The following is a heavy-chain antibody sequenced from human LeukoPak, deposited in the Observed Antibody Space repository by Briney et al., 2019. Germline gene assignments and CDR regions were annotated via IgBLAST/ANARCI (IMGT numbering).Heavy chain of an antibody. Sequence: SETLSLTCTVSGGSISSYYWNWIRQPPGKGLEWIGYIYYSGSTNYNPSLQSRVTISVDTSKTQFSLKLSSVTATDTAVYYCARSLYYYGSDSFDIWGQGTMVTVSS. V-gene: IGHV4-59*01. D-gene: IGHD3-10*01. CDR1: GGSISSYY. J-gene: IGHJ3*02. CDR2: IYYSGST. CDR3: ARSLYYYGSDSFDI.